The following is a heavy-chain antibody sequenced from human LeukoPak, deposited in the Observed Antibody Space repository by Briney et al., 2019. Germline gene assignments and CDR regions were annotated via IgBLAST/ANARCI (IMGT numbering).Heavy chain of an antibody. V-gene: IGHV1-8*01. J-gene: IGHJ5*02. D-gene: IGHD3-3*01. CDR3: AREVEKGEWLSPKPDFDP. CDR1: GYTFTSYD. CDR2: MNPNSGNT. Sequence: ASVKVSCKASGYTFTSYDINWVRQATGQGLGWMGWMNPNSGNTGYAQKFQGRVTMTRNTSISTAYMELSSLRSEDTAVYYCAREVEKGEWLSPKPDFDPWGQGTLVAVSS.